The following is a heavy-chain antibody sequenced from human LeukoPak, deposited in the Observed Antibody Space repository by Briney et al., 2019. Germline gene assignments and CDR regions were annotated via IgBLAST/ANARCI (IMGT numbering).Heavy chain of an antibody. Sequence: ASETLSLTCAVYGGSFSGYYWSWIRQPPGKGLEWIGEINHSGSTNYNPSLKSRVTISVDTSKNQFSLKLRSVTAADTAVYYCARTSEGYCRSTRCWAYYYYMDVWGKGTTVTISS. V-gene: IGHV4-34*01. D-gene: IGHD2-2*01. CDR2: INHSGST. CDR1: GGSFSGYY. CDR3: ARTSEGYCRSTRCWAYYYYMDV. J-gene: IGHJ6*03.